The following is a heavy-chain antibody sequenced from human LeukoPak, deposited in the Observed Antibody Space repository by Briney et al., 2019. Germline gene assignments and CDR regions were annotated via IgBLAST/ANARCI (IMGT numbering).Heavy chain of an antibody. Sequence: SETLSRTCTVSGGSISSSSYYWGWIRQPPGKGLEWIGSIYYSGSTYYNPSLKSRVTISVDTSKNQFSLKLSSVTAADTAVYYCARHGIVPGYSYGHGAYFDYWGQGTLVTVSS. CDR1: GGSISSSSYY. CDR3: ARHGIVPGYSYGHGAYFDY. D-gene: IGHD5-18*01. V-gene: IGHV4-39*01. J-gene: IGHJ4*02. CDR2: IYYSGST.